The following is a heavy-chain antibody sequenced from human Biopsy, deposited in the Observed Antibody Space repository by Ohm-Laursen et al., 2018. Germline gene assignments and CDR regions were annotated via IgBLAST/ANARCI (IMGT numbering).Heavy chain of an antibody. CDR1: GDSISSYY. Sequence: GTLSLTCTVSGDSISSYYWSWIRQPPGKGLEWIGYVYYTGSTDYNPSLQSRVTISVDTSKNHFSLRLRSVTPADTAIYYCARDRGFYSDRTVPDYFDLWGRGTLVTVSS. V-gene: IGHV4-59*01. CDR2: VYYTGST. D-gene: IGHD3-22*01. CDR3: ARDRGFYSDRTVPDYFDL. J-gene: IGHJ2*01.